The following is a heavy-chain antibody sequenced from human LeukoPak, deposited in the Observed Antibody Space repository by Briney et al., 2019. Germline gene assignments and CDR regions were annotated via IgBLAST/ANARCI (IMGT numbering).Heavy chain of an antibody. V-gene: IGHV4-59*01. J-gene: IGHJ3*02. CDR1: GGSISSYY. D-gene: IGHD1-20*01. CDR3: AREGFITGTSIDAFDI. Sequence: SETLSLTCTVSGGSISSYYWSGIRQPPGKGLEWIGYIYYSGSTNYNPSLKSRVTISVDTSKNQFSLKLSSVTAADTAVYYCAREGFITGTSIDAFDIWGQGTMVTVSS. CDR2: IYYSGST.